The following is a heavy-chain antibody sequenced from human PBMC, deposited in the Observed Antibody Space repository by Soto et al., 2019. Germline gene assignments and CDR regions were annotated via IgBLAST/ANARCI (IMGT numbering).Heavy chain of an antibody. Sequence: GASVKVSCKASGGTFSSYTISWVRQAPGQGLEWMGRIIPILGIANYAQKFQGRVTITADKSTSTAYMELSSLRSEDTAVYYCARDPDYGGNSYWGQGTLVTVSS. CDR3: ARDPDYGGNSY. V-gene: IGHV1-69*04. J-gene: IGHJ4*02. CDR2: IIPILGIA. CDR1: GGTFSSYT. D-gene: IGHD4-17*01.